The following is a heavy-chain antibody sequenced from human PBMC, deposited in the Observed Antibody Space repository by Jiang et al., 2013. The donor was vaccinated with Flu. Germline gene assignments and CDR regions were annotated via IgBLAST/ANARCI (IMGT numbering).Heavy chain of an antibody. J-gene: IGHJ6*02. V-gene: IGHV1-46*01. CDR3: ARAEGMYYYDSSGSRGVYYYYGMDV. CDR2: INPSGGST. D-gene: IGHD3-22*01. Sequence: SGAEVKKPGASVKVSCKASGYTFTSYYMHWVRQAPGQGLEWMGIINPSGGSTSYAQKFQGRVTMTRDTSTSTVYMELSSLRSEDTAVYYCARAEGMYYYDSSGSRGVYYYYGMDVWGQGTTVTVSS. CDR1: GYTFTSYY.